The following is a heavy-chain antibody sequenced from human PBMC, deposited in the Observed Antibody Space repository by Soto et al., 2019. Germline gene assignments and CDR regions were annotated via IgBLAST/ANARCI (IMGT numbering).Heavy chain of an antibody. CDR1: GYTFTSYG. V-gene: IGHV1-18*01. CDR3: ARDVRHSSGWSEDY. D-gene: IGHD6-19*01. Sequence: ASVKFSCKASGYTFTSYGISWVRQAPGQGLEWMGWISACNGNTNYAQKLQGRVTMTTDTSTSTAYMELRSLRSDDTAVYYCARDVRHSSGWSEDYWGQGTLVTVSS. CDR2: ISACNGNT. J-gene: IGHJ4*02.